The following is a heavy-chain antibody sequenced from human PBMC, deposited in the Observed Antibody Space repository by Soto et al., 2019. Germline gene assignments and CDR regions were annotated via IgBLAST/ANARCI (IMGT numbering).Heavy chain of an antibody. J-gene: IGHJ6*02. CDR2: IYYSGKT. V-gene: IGHV4-30-4*01. Sequence: PLETLSLTSSVSRGSISSAYYYWSWIRQPPGKGLEWIGNIYYSGKTYYNPSLKSRLIISIDTSKNQLCLKVGSVTGADKAVYYCASSSLYGMDVQGQRSTGTVS. CDR3: ASSSLYGMDV. CDR1: RGSISSAYYY.